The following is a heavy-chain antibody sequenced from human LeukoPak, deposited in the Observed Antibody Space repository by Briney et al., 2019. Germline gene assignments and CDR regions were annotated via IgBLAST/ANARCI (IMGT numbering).Heavy chain of an antibody. CDR2: IDWDDDK. V-gene: IGHV2-70*11. CDR1: GFSLSTSGMC. CDR3: ARYSSSSMTFDY. Sequence: SGPTLVNPTQTLTLTCTFSGFSLSTSGMCVSWIRQPPGKALEWLARIDWDDDKYYSTSLKTRLTISKDTSKNQVVLTMTNMDPVDTATYYCARYSSSSMTFDYWGQGTLVTVSS. J-gene: IGHJ4*02. D-gene: IGHD6-6*01.